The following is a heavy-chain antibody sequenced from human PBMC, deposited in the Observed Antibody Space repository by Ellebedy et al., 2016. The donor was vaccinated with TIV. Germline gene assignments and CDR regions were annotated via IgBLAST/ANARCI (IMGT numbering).Heavy chain of an antibody. CDR1: GGSISSSSYY. V-gene: IGHV4-39*07. CDR3: ASARGVSDYVWGSFDAFDI. CDR2: IYYSGST. Sequence: SETLSLTXTVSGGSISSSSYYWGWIRQPPGKGLEWIGSIYYSGSTYYNPSLKSRVTISVDTSKNQFSLKLSSVTAADTAVYYCASARGVSDYVWGSFDAFDIWGQGTMVTVSS. D-gene: IGHD3-16*01. J-gene: IGHJ3*02.